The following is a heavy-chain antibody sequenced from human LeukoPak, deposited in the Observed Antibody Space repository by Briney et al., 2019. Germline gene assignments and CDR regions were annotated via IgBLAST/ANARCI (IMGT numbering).Heavy chain of an antibody. V-gene: IGHV4-31*03. Sequence: PSQTPSLTCTASGGSSSNGGYSWNWIRQYPGKGLEWIGYINYSGVTYYNPSLRSRVTMSVDTSKNQFSLKLSSVTAADTAVYYCARGLGYYYGSAGGYWGQGILVTVSS. CDR1: GGSSSNGGYS. CDR3: ARGLGYYYGSAGGY. J-gene: IGHJ4*02. D-gene: IGHD3-10*01. CDR2: INYSGVT.